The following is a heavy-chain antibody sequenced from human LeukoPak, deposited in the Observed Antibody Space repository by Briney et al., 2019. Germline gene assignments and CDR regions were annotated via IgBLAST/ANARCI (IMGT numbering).Heavy chain of an antibody. CDR3: TRFLSGYFH. V-gene: IGHV3-73*01. CDR1: GFTFSGSA. Sequence: PGGSLRLSCAASGFTFSGSAMHWVRQASGKGLEWVGRIRSKANSYATAYAASVKGRLTISRDDSKNTAYLQMNSLKTEDTAVYYCTRFLSGYFHWGQGTLVTVSS. J-gene: IGHJ4*02. CDR2: IRSKANSYAT. D-gene: IGHD3-3*01.